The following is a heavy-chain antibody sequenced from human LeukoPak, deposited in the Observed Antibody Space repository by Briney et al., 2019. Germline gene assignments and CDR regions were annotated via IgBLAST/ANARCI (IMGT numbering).Heavy chain of an antibody. CDR3: ARDSVIVGATPLDY. V-gene: IGHV1-69*05. CDR2: IIPIFGTA. J-gene: IGHJ4*02. D-gene: IGHD1-26*01. CDR1: GGTFSSYA. Sequence: GASVKVSCKASGGTFSSYAISWVRQAPGQGLEWTGGIIPIFGTANYAQKFQGRVTITTDESTSTAYMELSSLRSEDTAVYYCARDSVIVGATPLDYWGQGTLVTVSS.